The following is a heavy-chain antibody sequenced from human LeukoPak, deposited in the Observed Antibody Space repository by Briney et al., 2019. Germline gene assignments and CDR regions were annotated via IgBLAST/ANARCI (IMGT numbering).Heavy chain of an antibody. V-gene: IGHV3-23*01. Sequence: GGSLRLSCAASGFTFSSYAMSWVRQAPGKGLEWVSAISGSGGSTYYADSVKGRFTISRDNSKNTLYLQMNSLRAEDTAVYYCARDDSVNRGGIDYWGQGTLVTVSS. CDR1: GFTFSSYA. J-gene: IGHJ4*02. D-gene: IGHD3-16*01. CDR3: ARDDSVNRGGIDY. CDR2: ISGSGGST.